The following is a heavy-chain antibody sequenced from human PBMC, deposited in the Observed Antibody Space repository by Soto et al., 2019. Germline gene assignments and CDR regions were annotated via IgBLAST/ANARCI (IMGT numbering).Heavy chain of an antibody. CDR3: ARGVLA. V-gene: IGHV4-30-2*01. Sequence: PSETLSLTCSVSGGSVNSGGYSWSWIRQPPGKGLEWIGFISPSGSPAYNPSLKSRVTISVDRSNNQISLELSSATAADTAVYYCARGVLAWGPGTLVTVSS. CDR1: GGSVNSGGYS. J-gene: IGHJ5*02. D-gene: IGHD2-8*01. CDR2: ISPSGSP.